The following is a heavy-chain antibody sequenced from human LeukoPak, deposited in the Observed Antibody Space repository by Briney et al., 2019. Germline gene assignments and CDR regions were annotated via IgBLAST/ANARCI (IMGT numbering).Heavy chain of an antibody. CDR2: IWYDGSNK. CDR3: VRHFGSSSGEVGY. V-gene: IGHV3-33*01. Sequence: PGGSLRLSCEASGFTFSSFGMPWVRQAPGKGLEWVAVIWYDGSNKYYADSVKGRFTISRDNSKNTLYLQMNSLRAEDTAVYYCVRHFGSSSGEVGYWGQGTLVTVSS. D-gene: IGHD6-6*01. CDR1: GFTFSSFG. J-gene: IGHJ4*02.